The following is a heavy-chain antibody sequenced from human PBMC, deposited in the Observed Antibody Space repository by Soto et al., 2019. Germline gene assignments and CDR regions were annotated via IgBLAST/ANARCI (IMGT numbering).Heavy chain of an antibody. V-gene: IGHV4-59*01. D-gene: IGHD4-17*01. Sequence: SETLSLTCTVSGDSISSYFWSWIRQPPGKGLEWIGYLHYSGSTNYNPSLKSRVTTSVDTSQNQFSLRLTSVTAADTAVYYCARAGDYPLTGAFDVWGQGTMVTVSS. J-gene: IGHJ3*01. CDR1: GDSISSYF. CDR2: LHYSGST. CDR3: ARAGDYPLTGAFDV.